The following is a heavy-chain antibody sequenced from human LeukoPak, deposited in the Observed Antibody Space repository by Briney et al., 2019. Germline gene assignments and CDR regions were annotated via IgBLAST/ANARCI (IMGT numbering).Heavy chain of an antibody. J-gene: IGHJ4*02. V-gene: IGHV3-7*05. CDR2: IKQGGSET. CDR3: ARDRGSGWYFY. Sequence: GGSLRLSCAASGFTFSTYWMTWVRQAPRKGLEWVANIKQGGSETYYVDSVKGRFTISRDNAKNALYLQMSSLRAEDTAVYYCARDRGSGWYFYWGQGTLVTVSS. CDR1: GFTFSTYW. D-gene: IGHD6-19*01.